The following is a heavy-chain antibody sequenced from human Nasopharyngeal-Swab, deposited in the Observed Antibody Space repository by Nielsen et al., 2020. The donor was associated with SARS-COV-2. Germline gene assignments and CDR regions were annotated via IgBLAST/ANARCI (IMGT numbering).Heavy chain of an antibody. Sequence: VRQMPGKGLEWMGWMNPKSGVTSYAQKFQGRVTMTWDTSTSTAYMELSRLRSDDTAVYYCARDATGDEYFDCWGQGTLVTVSS. CDR2: MNPKSGVT. CDR3: ARDATGDEYFDC. D-gene: IGHD7-27*01. V-gene: IGHV1-2*02. J-gene: IGHJ4*02.